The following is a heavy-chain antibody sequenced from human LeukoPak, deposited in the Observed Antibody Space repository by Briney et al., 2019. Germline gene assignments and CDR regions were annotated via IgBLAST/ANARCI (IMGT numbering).Heavy chain of an antibody. CDR3: ARRGP. J-gene: IGHJ5*02. V-gene: IGHV3-30-3*01. CDR2: ISYDGSNK. CDR1: GFTFSSYA. Sequence: PGGSLRLSCAASGFTFSSYAMHWVRQAPGKGLEWVAVISYDGSNKYYADSVKGRFTISRDNSKNTLYLQMNSLRAEDTAVYYCARRGPWGQGTLVTVSS.